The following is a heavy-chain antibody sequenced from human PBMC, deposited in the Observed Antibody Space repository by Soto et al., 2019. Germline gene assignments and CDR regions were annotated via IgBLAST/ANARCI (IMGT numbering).Heavy chain of an antibody. CDR3: AGVHPFPAHTCYDFMPTFVDS. V-gene: IGHV3-23*01. CDR2: ISVSGGST. CDR1: GFTFSSYA. D-gene: IGHD5-12*01. Sequence: GGSLSLACAASGFTFSSYAMSWVRQAPGKGLEWVSAISVSGGSTYYADAVKGRFTISRDTSKNTLYLQMNSLRAEDTAVYYCAGVHPFPAHTCYDFMPTFVDSWGQGALVTVSS. J-gene: IGHJ4*02.